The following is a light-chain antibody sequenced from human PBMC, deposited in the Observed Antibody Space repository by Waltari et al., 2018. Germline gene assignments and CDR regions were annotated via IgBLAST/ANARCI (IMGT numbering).Light chain of an antibody. CDR3: QQYANLPLT. V-gene: IGKV1-33*01. CDR2: DAS. Sequence: DTQMTQSPSSLSASVGDRVTITCQASQDIREHLNWFQQKPGKAPQVLIFDASRSQAVVPSRFSGSGSGTDFAFTISSLQPEDIGTYYCQQYANLPLTFGGGTRVEL. J-gene: IGKJ4*01. CDR1: QDIREH.